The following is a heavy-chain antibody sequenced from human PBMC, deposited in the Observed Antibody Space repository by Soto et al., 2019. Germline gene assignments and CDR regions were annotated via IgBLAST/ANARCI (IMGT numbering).Heavy chain of an antibody. CDR2: IYQSGST. D-gene: IGHD3-10*01. CDR1: GGSISSSNW. V-gene: IGHV4-4*02. CDR3: ANTFIWFGDRWFDP. J-gene: IGHJ5*02. Sequence: QVQLQESGPGLVKPSGTLSLTCAVSGGSISSSNWWSWVRQPPGKGLEWIGEIYQSGSTNYNPSLKSRVTTSVDKSKNQFSLKLSSVTAADTAVYYCANTFIWFGDRWFDPWGQGTLVTVSS.